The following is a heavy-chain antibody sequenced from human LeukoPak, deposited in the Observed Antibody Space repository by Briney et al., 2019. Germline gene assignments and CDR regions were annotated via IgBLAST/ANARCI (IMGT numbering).Heavy chain of an antibody. Sequence: GGSRKLSWAASGFTSGGYALNWFGRAPGKGREWVATVSGSGDRMYHADSVKGRFTISRDNSKNTIYLQMNSLRAEDTALYYCAKAAAAPGFDFWGQGTLVTVSS. J-gene: IGHJ4*02. D-gene: IGHD6-13*01. CDR2: VSGSGDRM. CDR3: AKAAAAPGFDF. V-gene: IGHV3-23*01. CDR1: GFTSGGYA.